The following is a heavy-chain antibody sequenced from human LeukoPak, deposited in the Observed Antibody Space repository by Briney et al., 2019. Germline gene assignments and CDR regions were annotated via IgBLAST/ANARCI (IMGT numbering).Heavy chain of an antibody. CDR2: IYYSGST. J-gene: IGHJ5*02. Sequence: SESLSLTCTVSGGSISSSSYYWGWIRQPPGKGLEWIGSIYYSGSTHYNPSLKSRVTISVDTSKNQFSLKLSSVTAADTAVYYCARQGLGYCSGGSCYMHWFDPWGQGTLVTVSS. CDR1: GGSISSSSYY. D-gene: IGHD2-15*01. CDR3: ARQGLGYCSGGSCYMHWFDP. V-gene: IGHV4-39*01.